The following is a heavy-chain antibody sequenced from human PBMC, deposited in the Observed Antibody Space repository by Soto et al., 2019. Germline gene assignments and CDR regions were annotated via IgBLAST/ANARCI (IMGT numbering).Heavy chain of an antibody. J-gene: IGHJ5*02. D-gene: IGHD2-2*01. Sequence: EVQLLESGGGLVQPGGSLRLSCAASGFTFSSYAMSWVRQGPGKGLEWVSAISGRGDSTNYADSVKGRFTISRDNSKNTLHLQMNSLRAEDTAVYNTANHQKACPRSSQSCLGWFDPWGQGTLVTVSS. CDR2: ISGRGDST. V-gene: IGHV3-23*01. CDR1: GFTFSSYA. CDR3: ANHQKACPRSSQSCLGWFDP.